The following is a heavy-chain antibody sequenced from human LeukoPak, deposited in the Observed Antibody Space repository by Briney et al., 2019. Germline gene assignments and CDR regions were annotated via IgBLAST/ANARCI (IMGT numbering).Heavy chain of an antibody. CDR2: INPNSGGT. CDR3: ARDKMARTTPDF. D-gene: IGHD4-17*01. J-gene: IGHJ4*02. V-gene: IGHV1-2*02. CDR1: AYTFTGYY. Sequence: ASVKVSCKASAYTFTGYYIHWVRQAPGQGLEWMGWINPNSGGTNYALKFQGRVTMTRGTSISTAYMELSSLRSDDTAVYYCARDKMARTTPDFWGQGTLVTVSS.